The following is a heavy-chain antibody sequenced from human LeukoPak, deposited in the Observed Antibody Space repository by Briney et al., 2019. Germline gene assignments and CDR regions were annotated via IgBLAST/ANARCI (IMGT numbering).Heavy chain of an antibody. D-gene: IGHD5-24*01. V-gene: IGHV3-7*01. J-gene: IGHJ4*02. CDR2: IKQDGSEK. Sequence: GGSLRLSCAASGLTFSSYWMSWVRQAPGKGLECVANIKQDGSEKYYVDSVRGRFTLSRDNAKNSLYLQMNSLRVEDTAVYYCAPSAARDIESWGQGTLVTVSS. CDR1: GLTFSSYW. CDR3: APSAARDIES.